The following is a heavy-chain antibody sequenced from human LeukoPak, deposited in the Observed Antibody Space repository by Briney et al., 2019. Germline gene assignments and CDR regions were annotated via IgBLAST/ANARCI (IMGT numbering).Heavy chain of an antibody. Sequence: GGSLRLSCAASGFTFSSYAMSWVRQAPGKGLEWVSAISGSGGSTYYADSVKGRFTISRDNSKNTLYLQMNNLRAEDTAVYFCARDSPTSTIVGGPDFDFWGQGTLVTVSS. CDR1: GFTFSSYA. J-gene: IGHJ4*02. V-gene: IGHV3-23*01. CDR3: ARDSPTSTIVGGPDFDF. D-gene: IGHD5/OR15-5a*01. CDR2: ISGSGGST.